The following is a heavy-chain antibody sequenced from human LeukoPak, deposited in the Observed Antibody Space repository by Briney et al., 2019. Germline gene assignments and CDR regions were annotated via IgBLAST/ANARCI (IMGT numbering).Heavy chain of an antibody. CDR1: GGTFSSYA. CDR3: AREAPSTIFGVVDYYYYGIDV. D-gene: IGHD3-3*01. CDR2: IIPIFGTA. V-gene: IGHV1-69*13. Sequence: VASVKVSCKASGGTFSSYAISWVRQAPGQGLEWMGGIIPIFGTANYAQKFQGRVTITADESTSTAYMELSSLRSEDTAVYYCAREAPSTIFGVVDYYYYGIDVWGQGTTVTVSS. J-gene: IGHJ6*02.